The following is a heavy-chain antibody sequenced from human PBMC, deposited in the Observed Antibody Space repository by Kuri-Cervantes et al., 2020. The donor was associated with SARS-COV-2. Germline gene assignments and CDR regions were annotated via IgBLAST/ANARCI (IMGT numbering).Heavy chain of an antibody. J-gene: IGHJ4*02. CDR3: ARDFPEYQLPFDTHADY. CDR1: GFTVSSNY. D-gene: IGHD2-2*01. Sequence: GGSLRLSCAASGFTVSSNYMSWVRQAPGKGLEWVAVISYDGSNKYYADSVKGRFTISRDNSKNTLYLQMNSLRAEDTAVYYCARDFPEYQLPFDTHADYWGQGTLVTVSS. V-gene: IGHV3-30-3*01. CDR2: ISYDGSNK.